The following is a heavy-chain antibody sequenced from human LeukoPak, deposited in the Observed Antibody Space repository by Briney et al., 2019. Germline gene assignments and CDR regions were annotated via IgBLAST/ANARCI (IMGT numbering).Heavy chain of an antibody. CDR3: TTGGIAEFDY. CDR1: GFTFSNAW. D-gene: IGHD6-13*01. CDR2: INSNTDGGTT. J-gene: IGHJ4*02. V-gene: IGHV3-15*01. Sequence: GGSLRLSCAASGFTFSNAWMSWVRQAPGKGLEWVGRINSNTDGGTTDYAAHVKGRFTISRDDSKNTLYLQMNSLKTEDTAVYYCTTGGIAEFDYWGQGTLVTVSS.